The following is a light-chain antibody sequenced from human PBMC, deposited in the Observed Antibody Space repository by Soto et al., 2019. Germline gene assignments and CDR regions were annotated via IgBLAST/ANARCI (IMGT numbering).Light chain of an antibody. Sequence: QSVLTQPPSVSGSPGQSITVSCTGTSSDIGASNFVSWYQHRPGKAPKFILYEGSERPSGVSNRFSGSKSGNTSSLTISGLQAEDEAYYYCCSYAGSSYYVFGSGTKVTVL. CDR2: EGS. J-gene: IGLJ1*01. CDR3: CSYAGSSYYV. CDR1: SSDIGASNF. V-gene: IGLV2-23*01.